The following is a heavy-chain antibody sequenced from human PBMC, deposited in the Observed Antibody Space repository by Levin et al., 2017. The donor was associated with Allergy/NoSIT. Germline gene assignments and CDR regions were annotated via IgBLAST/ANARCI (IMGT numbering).Heavy chain of an antibody. V-gene: IGHV3-9*01. CDR1: GFTFEDSA. CDR3: AKDIRQRWLQFYVFDI. Sequence: GGSLRLSCTASGFTFEDSAMHWVRQAPGKGLEWVSSISWNSAGRGYADSVQGRFSISRDNAKNSLYLQMNSLRPADTAFYYCAKDIRQRWLQFYVFDIWGQGTLVTVSP. CDR2: ISWNSAGR. J-gene: IGHJ3*02. D-gene: IGHD5-24*01.